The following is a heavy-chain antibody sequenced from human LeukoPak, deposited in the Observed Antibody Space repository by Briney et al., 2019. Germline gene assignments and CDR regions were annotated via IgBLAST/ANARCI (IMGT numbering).Heavy chain of an antibody. V-gene: IGHV3-30-3*01. Sequence: PGGSLRLSCAASGFSFSGYDMHWVRQAPGKGLEWVAVISYEGSNTYHSDSVKGRFTISRDNSKNTLYLQMNSLRAEDTAVYYCAKDLTSDTSGLLGDFDYWGQGTLVTVSS. CDR2: ISYEGSNT. CDR3: AKDLTSDTSGLLGDFDY. CDR1: GFSFSGYD. D-gene: IGHD3-22*01. J-gene: IGHJ4*02.